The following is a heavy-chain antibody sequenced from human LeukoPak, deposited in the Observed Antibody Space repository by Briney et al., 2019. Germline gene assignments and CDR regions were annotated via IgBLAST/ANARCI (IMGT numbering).Heavy chain of an antibody. V-gene: IGHV3-48*03. Sequence: PGGSLRLSCAASGFTFSSYEMNWVRQAPGKGLEWVSYISSSGNTIFYADSVKGRSTLSRDNAKNSLFLQMNSLRAEDTAVYYCAREDGGYGAYVGYWGQGTLVTVSS. CDR3: AREDGGYGAYVGY. CDR2: ISSSGNTI. D-gene: IGHD4-17*01. CDR1: GFTFSSYE. J-gene: IGHJ4*02.